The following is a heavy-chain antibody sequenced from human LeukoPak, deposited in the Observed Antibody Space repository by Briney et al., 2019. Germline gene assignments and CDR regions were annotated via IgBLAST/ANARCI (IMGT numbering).Heavy chain of an antibody. D-gene: IGHD6-13*01. J-gene: IGHJ3*02. CDR1: GGSISSYY. V-gene: IGHV4-59*01. Sequence: SETLSLTCTVSGGSISSYYWSWIRQPPGKGLEWIGYTYYSGSTNYNPSLKSRVTISVDTSKNQFSLKLSSVTAADTAVYYCARSRSSSWDDAFDIWGQGTMVTVSS. CDR2: TYYSGST. CDR3: ARSRSSSWDDAFDI.